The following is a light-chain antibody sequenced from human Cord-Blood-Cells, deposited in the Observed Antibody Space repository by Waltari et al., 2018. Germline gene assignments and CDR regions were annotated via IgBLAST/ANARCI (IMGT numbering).Light chain of an antibody. V-gene: IGLV2-14*01. CDR1: SSDVGGYNY. CDR2: DVS. J-gene: IGLJ2*01. CDR3: SSYTSSSTS. Sequence: QSALTQPASVSGSPGQSITISCTGTSSDVGGYNYVSWYQQHPGKAPKLMIYDVSKRPSGVSNRFSGSKSGNTASLTISGLQAEDEADYYCSSYTSSSTSFGGGTK.